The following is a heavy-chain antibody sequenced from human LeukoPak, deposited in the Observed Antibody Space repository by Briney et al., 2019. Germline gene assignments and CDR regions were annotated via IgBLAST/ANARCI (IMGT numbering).Heavy chain of an antibody. D-gene: IGHD1-26*01. Sequence: GESLRLSCEASGFTFTNYGFHWVRQAPGKGLEWVALIYHDGSIQYYADSVRGRFTISRDNSKNTLYLQMDSLRAEDTAVYYCARDLRLGANDHRGQGTLVTVSS. CDR1: GFTFTNYG. CDR2: IYHDGSIQ. CDR3: ARDLRLGANDH. V-gene: IGHV3-33*01. J-gene: IGHJ5*02.